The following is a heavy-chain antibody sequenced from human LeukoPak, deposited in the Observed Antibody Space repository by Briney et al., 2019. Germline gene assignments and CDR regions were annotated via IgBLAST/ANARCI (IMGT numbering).Heavy chain of an antibody. CDR3: AKEPNSYSSGWYFQH. CDR2: ISHDGSVT. D-gene: IGHD6-25*01. Sequence: GGSLRLSCAASGFTFSHYGMQWVRQAPGKGLEWVAVISHDGSVTFYADSVKGRFTISRDNSKYTVDLQVYSLRAEDTAVYYCAKEPNSYSSGWYFQHWGQGTLVTVSS. V-gene: IGHV3-30*18. J-gene: IGHJ1*01. CDR1: GFTFSHYG.